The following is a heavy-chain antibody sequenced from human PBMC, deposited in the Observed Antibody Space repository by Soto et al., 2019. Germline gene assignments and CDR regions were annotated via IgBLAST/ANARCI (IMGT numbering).Heavy chain of an antibody. CDR1: VFTFSSYA. D-gene: IGHD5-18*01. CDR2: ISGSGGST. CDR3: AKEHRYGYYFDY. V-gene: IGHV3-23*01. J-gene: IGHJ4*02. Sequence: GGSRRLSGVASVFTFSSYARSWVRQAPGKGLEWVAAISGSGGSTYYADSVKGRFTISRDNSKNTLYLQMHRLRAEETAVYYCAKEHRYGYYFDYWGQGTLVTVSS.